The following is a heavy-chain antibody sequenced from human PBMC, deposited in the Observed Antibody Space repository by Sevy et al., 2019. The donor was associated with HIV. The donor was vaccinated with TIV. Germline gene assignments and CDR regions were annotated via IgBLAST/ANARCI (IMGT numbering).Heavy chain of an antibody. CDR3: ARLYCSGGSCYGGGYFQH. Sequence: GGSLRLSCAASGFTFSDYYMSWIRQAPGKGLEWVSYISSSGSIIYYADSVKGRFTISRDNAKNSLYLQMNSLRAEDTAVYYCARLYCSGGSCYGGGYFQHWGQGTLLTVSS. D-gene: IGHD2-15*01. J-gene: IGHJ1*01. CDR2: ISSSGSII. V-gene: IGHV3-11*01. CDR1: GFTFSDYY.